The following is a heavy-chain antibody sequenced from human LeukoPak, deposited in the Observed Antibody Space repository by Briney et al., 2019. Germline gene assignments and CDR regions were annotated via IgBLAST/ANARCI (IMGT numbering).Heavy chain of an antibody. D-gene: IGHD2-15*01. CDR3: TTGRLYCSGGTCFY. CDR1: GFTLSNAW. CDR2: IKSKTDGGTT. Sequence: PGGSLRLSCAAPGFTLSNAWMSWVRQAPGKGLEWVGRIKSKTDGGTTDYAAPVKGRFTISRDDSKNTLYLQMNSLKTEDTAVYYCTTGRLYCSGGTCFYWGQGTLVTVSS. V-gene: IGHV3-15*01. J-gene: IGHJ4*02.